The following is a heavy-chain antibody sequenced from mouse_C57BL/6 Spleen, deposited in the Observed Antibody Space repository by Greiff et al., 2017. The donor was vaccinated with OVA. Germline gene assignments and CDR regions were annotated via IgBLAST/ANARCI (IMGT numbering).Heavy chain of an antibody. CDR2: LSDVRSYT. V-gene: IGHV5-4*01. CDR1: GFTFRSYV. Sequence: EVMLMESGGGLVKPGGSLKLSCAASGFTFRSYVMSLVRQTPEKMLEWVATLSDVRSYTYSPDNVKGRFTISRDNAKNNLYLQMSHLKSEDTAMYYCARDRDYGSSDWYFDVWGTGTTVTVSS. CDR3: ARDRDYGSSDWYFDV. D-gene: IGHD1-1*01. J-gene: IGHJ1*03.